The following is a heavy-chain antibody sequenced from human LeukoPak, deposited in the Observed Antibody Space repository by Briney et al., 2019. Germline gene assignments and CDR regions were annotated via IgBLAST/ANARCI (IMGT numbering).Heavy chain of an antibody. J-gene: IGHJ6*03. CDR3: ARGLQYQLLKALRYYYMDV. CDR2: IIPISGTA. D-gene: IGHD2-2*01. CDR1: RATFSSHA. Sequence: SVKVSCKASRATFSSHAIAWVRQAPGQGPEWMGGIIPISGTADYAQKFQGRVTITTDQSTSTAYMELSSLTSDETAVYYCARGLQYQLLKALRYYYMDVWGEGTTVTVSS. V-gene: IGHV1-69*05.